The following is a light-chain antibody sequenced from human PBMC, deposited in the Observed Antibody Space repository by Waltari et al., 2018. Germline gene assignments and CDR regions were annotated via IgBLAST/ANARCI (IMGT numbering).Light chain of an antibody. Sequence: IVLTQSPGTLSLSPGERATLSCRASQSVGGNYLAWYQQKPGQAPRLLIYDASSRATGIPDRFSGGGSGTDFTLTISRPEPEDFAVYYCQQYDRSPKTFGQGTQVEIK. J-gene: IGKJ1*01. CDR3: QQYDRSPKT. V-gene: IGKV3-20*01. CDR1: QSVGGNY. CDR2: DAS.